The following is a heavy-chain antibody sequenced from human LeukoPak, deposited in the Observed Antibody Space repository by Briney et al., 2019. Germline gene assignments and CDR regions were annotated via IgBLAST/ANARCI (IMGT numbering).Heavy chain of an antibody. V-gene: IGHV3-7*01. CDR1: GFTLSTYW. CDR2: INPGGSAK. J-gene: IGHJ4*02. D-gene: IGHD3-16*01. CDR3: ASWGAGGNS. Sequence: GGSLRLSCEASGFTLSTYWMNWVRQVPGKGLEWVANINPGGSAKRYVDSVKGRFTIARDNADNPLSLQMNSLRAEDTAVYYCASWGAGGNSWGQGTLVTVSS.